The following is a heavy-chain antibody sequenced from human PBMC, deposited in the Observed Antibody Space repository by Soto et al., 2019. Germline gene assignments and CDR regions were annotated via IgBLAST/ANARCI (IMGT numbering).Heavy chain of an antibody. CDR2: INHLGSI. Sequence: SETLSLTCVVSGGSLSDYFWSWIRQPPGMALEWIGEINHLGSINYNPSLKSRVTMSVDTSKNQFSLTLNSVTAADTATYYCTRVRTSHWVYLDYVEVWDRGTTVT. CDR1: GGSLSDYF. D-gene: IGHD1-26*01. V-gene: IGHV4-34*01. J-gene: IGHJ6*03. CDR3: TRVRTSHWVYLDYVEV.